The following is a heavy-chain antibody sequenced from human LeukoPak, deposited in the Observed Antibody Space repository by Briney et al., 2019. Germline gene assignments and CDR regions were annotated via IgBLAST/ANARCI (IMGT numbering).Heavy chain of an antibody. CDR1: GFIFSNNA. J-gene: IGHJ4*02. D-gene: IGHD6-19*01. V-gene: IGHV3-23*01. Sequence: GGSLRLSCAASGFIFSNNAMSWVRQAPGKGLEWVSCISGGGDTTYYADSVMGRFTISRDDSKNTLSLQMDSLRAEDSAVYYCAKGRAVAGTLGYFDYWGQGTLVTVSS. CDR3: AKGRAVAGTLGYFDY. CDR2: ISGGGDTT.